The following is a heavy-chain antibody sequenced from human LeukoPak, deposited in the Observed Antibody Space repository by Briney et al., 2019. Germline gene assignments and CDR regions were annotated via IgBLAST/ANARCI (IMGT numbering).Heavy chain of an antibody. CDR3: ARDPYYYGSGSPSRFDP. D-gene: IGHD3-10*01. V-gene: IGHV4-59*01. Sequence: SETLSLTCTISGGSISSYFWSWIRQPPGKGLEWIGYIYYTGSTNYNPSLKSRVIISLDTSKNQFSLKLSSVTAADTAVYYCARDPYYYGSGSPSRFDPWGQGTLVTVSS. CDR2: IYYTGST. J-gene: IGHJ5*02. CDR1: GGSISSYF.